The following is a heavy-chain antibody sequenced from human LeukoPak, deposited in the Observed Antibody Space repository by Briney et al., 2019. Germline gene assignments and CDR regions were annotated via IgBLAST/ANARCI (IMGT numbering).Heavy chain of an antibody. D-gene: IGHD3-3*01. J-gene: IGHJ6*03. CDR1: GYSISSGYY. CDR2: IYHSGST. V-gene: IGHV4-38-2*02. CDR3: ARDRYDFWSGKGDYYYMDV. Sequence: PSETLSLTCTVSGYSISSGYYWGWIRQPPGRGLEWIGSIYHSGSTYYNPSLKIRGTISVDTSKNQFSLKLSSVTAADTAEYYCARDRYDFWSGKGDYYYMDVWGKGTTVTVSS.